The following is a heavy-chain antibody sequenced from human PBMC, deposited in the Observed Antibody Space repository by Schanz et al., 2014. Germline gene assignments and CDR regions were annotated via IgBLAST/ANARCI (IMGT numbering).Heavy chain of an antibody. CDR3: ARDNLVSSSWYNYYGMDV. D-gene: IGHD6-13*01. CDR1: GYTFTSYG. CDR2: ISAYNGNT. J-gene: IGHJ6*02. V-gene: IGHV1-18*01. Sequence: QVQLVQSGAEVKKPGASVKVSCKASGYTFTSYGISWVRQAPGQGLEWMGWISAYNGNTNYAQKLQGRVTMTTDTSTSTAYMELSSLRSDDTAVYYCARDNLVSSSWYNYYGMDVWGQGTTVTVSS.